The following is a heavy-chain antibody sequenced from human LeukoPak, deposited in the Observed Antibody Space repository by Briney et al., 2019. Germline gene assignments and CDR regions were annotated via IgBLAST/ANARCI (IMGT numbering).Heavy chain of an antibody. Sequence: SETLSLTCAVSGGSISIGGYSWSWIRQPPGKGLEWIGYIYHSGSTYYNPSLKSRVTISVDRSKNQFSLKLSSVTAADTAVYYCASSTTVVILFDYWGQGTLVTVSS. CDR1: GGSISIGGYS. CDR3: ASSTTVVILFDY. J-gene: IGHJ4*02. CDR2: IYHSGST. V-gene: IGHV4-30-2*01. D-gene: IGHD4-23*01.